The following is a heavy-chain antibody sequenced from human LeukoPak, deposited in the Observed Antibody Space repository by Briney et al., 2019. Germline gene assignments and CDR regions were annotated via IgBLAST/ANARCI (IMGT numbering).Heavy chain of an antibody. D-gene: IGHD3-22*01. CDR1: GYTFSDSW. CDR3: ARRGSSGYYRD. V-gene: IGHV5-51*01. Sequence: GESLKISCKGSGYTFSDSWIGWVRQMPGKGLDWMGIVYPGDSDTRYSPSFQGQVTISADKSISTAYLQWGSLKASDTAMYYCARRGSSGYYRDWGQGTLVTVSS. J-gene: IGHJ4*02. CDR2: VYPGDSDT.